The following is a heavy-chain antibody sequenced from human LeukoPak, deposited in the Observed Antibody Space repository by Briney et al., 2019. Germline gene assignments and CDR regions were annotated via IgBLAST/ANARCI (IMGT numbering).Heavy chain of an antibody. D-gene: IGHD2-2*01. Sequence: SGPTLVNPTQILALTHTLFGFSLTTSGVGVGWIRQPPRQALEWLALITGDDDKRYSPSLKSRLTITKDTSKSQVVLTMTNMDPVDTATYYCADSPIEDIVVVPAAKEVWFDPWGQGTLVTVSS. CDR2: ITGDDDK. CDR1: GFSLTTSGVG. J-gene: IGHJ5*02. V-gene: IGHV2-5*02. CDR3: ADSPIEDIVVVPAAKEVWFDP.